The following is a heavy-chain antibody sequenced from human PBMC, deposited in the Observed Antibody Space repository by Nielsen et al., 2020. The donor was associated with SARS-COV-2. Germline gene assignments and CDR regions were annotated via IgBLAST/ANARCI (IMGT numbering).Heavy chain of an antibody. CDR2: INHSGST. CDR1: GGSISSYY. D-gene: IGHD4-17*01. V-gene: IGHV4-34*01. J-gene: IGHJ4*02. CDR3: ARDGGGDYGTDFDY. Sequence: GSLRLSCTVSGGSISSYYWSWIRQPPGKGLEWIGEINHSGSTNYNPSLKSRFTISVDTSKNQFSLKLSSVTAADTAVYYCARDGGGDYGTDFDYWGQGTLVTVSS.